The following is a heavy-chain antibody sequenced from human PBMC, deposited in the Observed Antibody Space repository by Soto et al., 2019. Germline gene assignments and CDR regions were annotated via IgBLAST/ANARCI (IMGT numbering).Heavy chain of an antibody. CDR3: ARTAIVGATTSYYGMDV. J-gene: IGHJ6*02. Sequence: GGSLRLSCAASGFTFSSYAMHWVRQAPGKGLEWVAVISYDGSNKYYADSVKGRFTISRDNSKNTLYLQMNSLRAEDTAVYYCARTAIVGATTSYYGMDVWGQGTTVTVSS. CDR1: GFTFSSYA. V-gene: IGHV3-30-3*01. CDR2: ISYDGSNK. D-gene: IGHD1-26*01.